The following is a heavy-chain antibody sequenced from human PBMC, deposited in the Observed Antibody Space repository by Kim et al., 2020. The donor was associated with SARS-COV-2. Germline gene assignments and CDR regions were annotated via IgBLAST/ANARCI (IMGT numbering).Heavy chain of an antibody. CDR2: IDPSDSYT. CDR3: ARHRSLAARPEGVDY. Sequence: GESLKISCKGSGYSFTSYWISWVRQMPGKGLEWMGRIDPSDSYTNYSPSFQGHVTISADKSISTAYLQWSSLKASDTAMYYCARHRSLAARPEGVDYWGQGTLVTVSS. D-gene: IGHD6-6*01. V-gene: IGHV5-10-1*01. J-gene: IGHJ4*02. CDR1: GYSFTSYW.